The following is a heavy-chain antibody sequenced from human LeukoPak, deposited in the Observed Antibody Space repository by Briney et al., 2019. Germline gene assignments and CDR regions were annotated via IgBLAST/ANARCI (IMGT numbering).Heavy chain of an antibody. CDR2: ISTGTYI. V-gene: IGHV3-48*03. Sequence: GASLRLSCVASGFTFSRFEMNWVRQAPGKGLEWISHISTGTYIAYTDSVKGRFTISRDNAKNSLFLQMNGLRAEDTAVYYCTREQDREASATVVGDYWGQGTLVTVSS. J-gene: IGHJ4*02. CDR3: TREQDREASATVVGDY. CDR1: GFTFSRFE. D-gene: IGHD4-23*01.